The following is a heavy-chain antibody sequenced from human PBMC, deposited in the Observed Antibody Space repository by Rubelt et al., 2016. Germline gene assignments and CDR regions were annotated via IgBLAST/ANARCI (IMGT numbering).Heavy chain of an antibody. V-gene: IGHV3-11*01. J-gene: IGHJ5*02. CDR3: ARDYYGSGSYYLRWFDP. CDR2: ISSSGSTI. D-gene: IGHD3-10*01. Sequence: IRQAPGKGLEWVSYISSSGSTIYYVDSVKGRFTISRDNAKNSLYLQMNSLRAEDTAVYYCARDYYGSGSYYLRWFDPWGQGTLVTVSS.